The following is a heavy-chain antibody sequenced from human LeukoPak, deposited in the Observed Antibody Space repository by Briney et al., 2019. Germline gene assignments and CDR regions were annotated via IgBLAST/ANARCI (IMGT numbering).Heavy chain of an antibody. CDR3: AKSSYAFKDYYYMDV. Sequence: GGSLRLSCAASGFTFDDYAMHWVRQAPGKGLEWVSGISWNSGSIGYADSVKGRFTISRDNAKNSLYLQMNSLRAEDTALYYCAKSSYAFKDYYYMDVWGKGTTVTVSS. CDR2: ISWNSGSI. CDR1: GFTFDDYA. V-gene: IGHV3-9*01. J-gene: IGHJ6*03. D-gene: IGHD1-26*01.